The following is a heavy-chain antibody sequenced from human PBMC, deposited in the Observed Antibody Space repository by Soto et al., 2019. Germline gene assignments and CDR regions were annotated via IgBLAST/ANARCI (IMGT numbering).Heavy chain of an antibody. D-gene: IGHD3-10*01. V-gene: IGHV3-53*01. CDR1: GFSVSSDY. J-gene: IGHJ6*02. CDR3: TRAGSDTGNSYISNYYAMDV. CDR2: IYSGGDT. Sequence: PGGSLRLSCAASGFSVSSDYMSWVRQAPGKGLEWVSLIYSGGDTYYADSVKGRFTISRDISSNTIYLHMTSLRADDTAIYYCTRAGSDTGNSYISNYYAMDVWGRGTTVTVS.